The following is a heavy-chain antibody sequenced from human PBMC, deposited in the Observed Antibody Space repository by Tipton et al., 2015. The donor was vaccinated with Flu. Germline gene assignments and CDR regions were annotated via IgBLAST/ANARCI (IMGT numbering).Heavy chain of an antibody. CDR2: ISVSGGST. CDR1: GFTFSTHA. D-gene: IGHD3-9*01. J-gene: IGHJ4*02. CDR3: AKDGGRLRYFYYFDY. V-gene: IGHV3-23*01. Sequence: SLRLSCAASGFTFSTHAMSWVRQGPGEGLEWVSSISVSGGSTYYADPVKGRFTISRDNSKSTLYLQMNSLRAEDTAVYYCAKDGGRLRYFYYFDYWGQGTLVTVSS.